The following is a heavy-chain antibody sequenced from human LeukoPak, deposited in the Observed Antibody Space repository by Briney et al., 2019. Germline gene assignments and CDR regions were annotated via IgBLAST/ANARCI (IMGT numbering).Heavy chain of an antibody. J-gene: IGHJ4*02. CDR3: ARVMITMVRGAQPFDY. D-gene: IGHD3-10*01. V-gene: IGHV3-48*03. CDR1: GFTFSSYE. Sequence: PGGPLRLSCAASGFTFSSYEMNWVRQAPGKGLEWVSYISSSGSTIYYADSVKGRFTISRDNAKNSLYLQMNSLRAEDTAVYYCARVMITMVRGAQPFDYWGQGTLVTVSS. CDR2: ISSSGSTI.